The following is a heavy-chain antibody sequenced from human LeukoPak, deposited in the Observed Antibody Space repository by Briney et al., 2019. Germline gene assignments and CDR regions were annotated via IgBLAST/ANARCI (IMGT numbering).Heavy chain of an antibody. D-gene: IGHD3-22*01. J-gene: IGHJ3*02. V-gene: IGHV3-21*01. CDR2: ISSSSSYI. Sequence: GGSLRLSCAASGFTFSSYSMNWVRQAPGKGLEWVSSISSSSSYIYYADSVKGRFTISRDNAKNSLYLQMNSLRAEGTAVYYCARYYYDSSGYNDAFDIWGQGTMVTVSS. CDR3: ARYYYDSSGYNDAFDI. CDR1: GFTFSSYS.